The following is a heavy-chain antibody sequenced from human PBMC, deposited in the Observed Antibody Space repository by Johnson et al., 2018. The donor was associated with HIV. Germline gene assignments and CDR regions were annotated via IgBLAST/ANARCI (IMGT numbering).Heavy chain of an antibody. D-gene: IGHD2-15*01. CDR2: ISYDGSNK. Sequence: QVQLVESGGGVVQPGTSLRLSCAASGFTFSSYAMHWVRQAPGKGLEWVAVISYDGSNKYYADSVKGRFTISRDNSKNTLYLQMNSLRAEDTAVYYCAKEQLLRAFDIWGQGTMVTVSS. CDR3: AKEQLLRAFDI. J-gene: IGHJ3*02. V-gene: IGHV3-30-3*02. CDR1: GFTFSSYA.